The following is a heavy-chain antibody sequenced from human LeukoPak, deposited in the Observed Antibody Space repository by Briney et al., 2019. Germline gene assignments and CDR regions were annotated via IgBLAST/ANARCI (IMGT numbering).Heavy chain of an antibody. CDR2: IYYSGST. CDR3: ARDRVGMRGYYYYYYMDV. Sequence: SETLSLTCTVSGGSISSSSYYWGWIRQPPGKGLEWIGSIYYSGSTYYNPSLKSRVTISVDTSKNQFSLKLSSVTAADTAVYYCARDRVGMRGYYYYYYMDVWGKGTTVTVSS. V-gene: IGHV4-39*07. J-gene: IGHJ6*03. D-gene: IGHD2-21*01. CDR1: GGSISSSSYY.